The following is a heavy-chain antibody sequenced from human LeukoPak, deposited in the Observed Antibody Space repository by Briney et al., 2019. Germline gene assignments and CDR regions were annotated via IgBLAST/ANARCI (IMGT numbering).Heavy chain of an antibody. CDR1: GYTFTGYY. D-gene: IGHD4-23*01. Sequence: ASVKVSCKASGYTFTGYYMHWVRQAPGQGLEWMGRINPNSGGTNYAQKFQGRVTMTRDTSISTAYMELSRLRSDDTAVYYCARGRYGGVGENWFDPWGQGTLVTVSS. CDR2: INPNSGGT. V-gene: IGHV1-2*06. J-gene: IGHJ5*02. CDR3: ARGRYGGVGENWFDP.